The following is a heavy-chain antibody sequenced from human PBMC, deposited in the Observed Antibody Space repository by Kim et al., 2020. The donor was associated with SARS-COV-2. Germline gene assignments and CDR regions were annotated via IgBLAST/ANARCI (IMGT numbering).Heavy chain of an antibody. Sequence: LKSRVTISVDTSKNQFSLKLGSVTAADTAVYYCARGKGSGYYYRPYYFDYWGQGTLVTVSS. J-gene: IGHJ4*02. CDR3: ARGKGSGYYYRPYYFDY. V-gene: IGHV4-34*01. D-gene: IGHD3-22*01.